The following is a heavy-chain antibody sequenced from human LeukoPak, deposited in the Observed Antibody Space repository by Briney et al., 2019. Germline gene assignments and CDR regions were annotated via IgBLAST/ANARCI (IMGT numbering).Heavy chain of an antibody. CDR3: ARKRWLQPFDY. CDR2: IYYSGTT. J-gene: IGHJ4*02. D-gene: IGHD5-24*01. V-gene: IGHV4-39*02. CDR1: GDSVSSSNYY. Sequence: PSETLSLTCTVSGDSVSSSNYYWDWIRQPPGKGLEWIGSIYYSGTTYYSPSLKSRVTISVHTSKNHFSLKLSSVTAADTAVYYCARKRWLQPFDYWGQGTPVTVSS.